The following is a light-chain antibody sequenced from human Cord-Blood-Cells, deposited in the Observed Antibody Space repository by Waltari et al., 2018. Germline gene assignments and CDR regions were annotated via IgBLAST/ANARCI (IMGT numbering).Light chain of an antibody. CDR3: PAWDSSTAV. J-gene: IGLJ3*02. V-gene: IGLV3-1*01. Sequence: SHELTQPPSVSVSPAQTASITFSGYKLEDKYACWYQQKPAQSPVLVIYHGSKRPSGIPERFSGSNSGNTATLTIGGTQAMDEADYYCPAWDSSTAVFGGGTKLTVL. CDR2: HGS. CDR1: KLEDKY.